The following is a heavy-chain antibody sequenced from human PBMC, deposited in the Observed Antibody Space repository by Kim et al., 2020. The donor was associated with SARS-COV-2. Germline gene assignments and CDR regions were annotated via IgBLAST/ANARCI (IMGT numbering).Heavy chain of an antibody. CDR2: ISSSSSYI. J-gene: IGHJ6*03. Sequence: GGSLRLSCAASGFTFSSYSMNWVRQAPGKGLEWVSSISSSSSYIYYADSVKGRFTISRDNAKNSLYLQMNSLRAEDTAVYYCARDSPLGYCSSTSCCKGYYYYYMDVWGKGTTVTVSS. V-gene: IGHV3-21*01. CDR3: ARDSPLGYCSSTSCCKGYYYYYMDV. CDR1: GFTFSSYS. D-gene: IGHD2-2*01.